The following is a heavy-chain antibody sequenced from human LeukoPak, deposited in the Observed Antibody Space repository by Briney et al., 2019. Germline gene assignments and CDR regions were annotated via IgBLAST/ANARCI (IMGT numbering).Heavy chain of an antibody. CDR3: VKLSSSWYDRGLYYYYGMDV. V-gene: IGHV3-64D*06. CDR1: GFTFSSYS. D-gene: IGHD6-13*01. J-gene: IGHJ6*04. Sequence: GGSLRLSCAASGFTFSSYSMNWVRQAPGKGLEYVSAISSNGGSTYYADSVKGRFTISRDNSKNTLYLQMSSLRAEDTAVYYCVKLSSSWYDRGLYYYYGMDVWGKGTTVTVSS. CDR2: ISSNGGST.